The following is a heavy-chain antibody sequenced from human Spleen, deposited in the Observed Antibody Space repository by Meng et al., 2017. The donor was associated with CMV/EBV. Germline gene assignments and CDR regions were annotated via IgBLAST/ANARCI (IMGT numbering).Heavy chain of an antibody. D-gene: IGHD3-3*01. CDR2: IYYIGST. CDR3: ARKRITIFGVVTRAIDY. V-gene: IGHV4-59*01. Sequence: GSLRLSCTVSGGSISNYYWNWIRQPPGKGLEWIGYIYYIGSTNYNPSLQSRVTISVDRSKNQFSLKLSSVTAADTAVYYCARKRITIFGVVTRAIDYWGQGTLVTVSS. J-gene: IGHJ4*02. CDR1: GGSISNYY.